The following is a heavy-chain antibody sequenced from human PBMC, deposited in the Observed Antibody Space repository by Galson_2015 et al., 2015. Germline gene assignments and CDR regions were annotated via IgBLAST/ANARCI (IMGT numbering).Heavy chain of an antibody. CDR2: IRGGDGTI. Sequence: SLKLSCTASGFIFTSYTIHWVRQAPGQGLEWLSCIRGGDGTIYYSQSVKGGVTITRDKSKSAVYVEMSSLRAEDTAVYYCARTGGSASGWFFEYWGQGALVTVSS. CDR3: ARTGGSASGWFFEY. D-gene: IGHD6-19*01. CDR1: GFIFTSYT. V-gene: IGHV3-48*01. J-gene: IGHJ4*02.